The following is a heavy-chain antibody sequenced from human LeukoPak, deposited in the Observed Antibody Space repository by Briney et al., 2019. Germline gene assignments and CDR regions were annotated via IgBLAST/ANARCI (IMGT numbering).Heavy chain of an antibody. Sequence: SETLSLTCTVSGGSISSGGYYWSWIRQHPGKGLEWIGYIYYSGGTYYNPSLKSRVTISVDTSKNQFSLKLSSVTAADTAVYYCARSPSKQRMRMGWFDYWGQGTLVTVSS. CDR3: ARSPSKQRMRMGWFDY. CDR1: GGSISSGGYY. CDR2: IYYSGGT. V-gene: IGHV4-31*03. J-gene: IGHJ4*02. D-gene: IGHD6-25*01.